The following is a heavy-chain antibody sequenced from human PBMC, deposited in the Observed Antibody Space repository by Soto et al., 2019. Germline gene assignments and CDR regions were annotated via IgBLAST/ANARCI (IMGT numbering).Heavy chain of an antibody. D-gene: IGHD3-3*01. CDR2: INSDGSST. Sequence: PGGSLRLSCAASGFTFSSYWMHWVRQAPGKGLVWVSRINSDGSSTSYADSVKGRFTISRDNAKNTLYLQMNSLRAEDTAVYYCARDELRFLEWPHYYYGMDVWGQGTTVTVSS. V-gene: IGHV3-74*01. J-gene: IGHJ6*02. CDR1: GFTFSSYW. CDR3: ARDELRFLEWPHYYYGMDV.